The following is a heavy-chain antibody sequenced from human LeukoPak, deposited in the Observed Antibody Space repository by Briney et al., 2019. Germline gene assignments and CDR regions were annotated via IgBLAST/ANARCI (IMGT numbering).Heavy chain of an antibody. CDR3: ATDYEGSSPGAFDY. CDR2: IIPILGIA. Sequence: ASVKVSCKASGGTFSSYAISWVRQAPGQGLEWMGRIIPILGIANYAQKFQGRVTITADKSTSTAYMELSSLRSEDTAVYYCATDYEGSSPGAFDYWGQGTLVTVSS. D-gene: IGHD6-6*01. V-gene: IGHV1-69*04. J-gene: IGHJ4*02. CDR1: GGTFSSYA.